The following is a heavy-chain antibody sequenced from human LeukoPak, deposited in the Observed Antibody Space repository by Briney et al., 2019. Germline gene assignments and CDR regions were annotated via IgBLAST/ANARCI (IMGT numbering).Heavy chain of an antibody. CDR1: GFTFTSYG. CDR2: IWYDGSNK. CDR3: TRDICGSGGSCDAPGAFDI. V-gene: IGHV3-33*01. J-gene: IGHJ3*02. Sequence: PGGSLRLSCAASGFTFTSYGMHWGRQAPGKGLEWVAVIWYDGSNKYYTDSVKGRFTISRDNSKNTLYLQMNSLRAEDTAVYYCTRDICGSGGSCDAPGAFDIWGQGTMVTVSS. D-gene: IGHD2-15*01.